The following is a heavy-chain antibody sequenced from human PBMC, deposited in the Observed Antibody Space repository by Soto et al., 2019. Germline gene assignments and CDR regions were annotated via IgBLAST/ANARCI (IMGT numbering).Heavy chain of an antibody. Sequence: GASVKVSCKASGGTFSTYPVSWVRQAPGHGLEWMGGIIPIYGIVTYAQKFQGRVTFTADESTSTAYMELSTLRSDDTAVYYCARSPPGTVTILHLDHWGQGTLVTVSS. D-gene: IGHD2-2*01. CDR3: ARSPPGTVTILHLDH. V-gene: IGHV1-69*13. J-gene: IGHJ4*02. CDR2: IIPIYGIV. CDR1: GGTFSTYP.